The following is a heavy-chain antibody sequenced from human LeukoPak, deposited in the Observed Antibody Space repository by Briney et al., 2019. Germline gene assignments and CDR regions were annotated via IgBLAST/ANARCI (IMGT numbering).Heavy chain of an antibody. J-gene: IGHJ4*02. CDR1: GGSVSSGSYY. CDR3: ARDHSGSYYDSSGNFDY. Sequence: SETLSLTCSVSGGSVSSGSYYWSWIRQPPGKGLEWIGYIYYSGSTIYNPSLKSRVTISVDTSKNQFSLKLSSVTAADTAVYYCARDHSGSYYDSSGNFDYWGQGTLVTVSS. D-gene: IGHD3-22*01. CDR2: IYYSGST. V-gene: IGHV4-61*01.